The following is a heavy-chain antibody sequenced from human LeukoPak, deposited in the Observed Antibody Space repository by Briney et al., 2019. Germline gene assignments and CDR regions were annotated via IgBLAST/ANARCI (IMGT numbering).Heavy chain of an antibody. D-gene: IGHD3-3*01. CDR1: GFTLSSYS. CDR3: ARDPSPSYYDFWSGYFHYMDV. Sequence: GGSLRLSCAASGFTLSSYSINWVRQAPGKGLEWVSSISSSTYISYADAVKGRFTISRDNAKNSLYLQMNSLRAEDTAVYYCARDPSPSYYDFWSGYFHYMDVWGKGTTVTVSS. CDR2: ISSSTYI. J-gene: IGHJ6*03. V-gene: IGHV3-21*01.